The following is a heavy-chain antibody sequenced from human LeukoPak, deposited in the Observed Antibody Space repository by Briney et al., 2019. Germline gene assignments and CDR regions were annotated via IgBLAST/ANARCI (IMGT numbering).Heavy chain of an antibody. Sequence: ASVKVSCKVSGYTLTELSMHWVRQAPGKGLEWMGGFDPEDGETIYAQKFQGRVTMTEDTSTDTAYMELSSLRSEDTAVYYRATGIPIATVISYYYYGMDVWGQGTTVTVSS. CDR2: FDPEDGET. V-gene: IGHV1-24*01. J-gene: IGHJ6*02. D-gene: IGHD4-11*01. CDR1: GYTLTELS. CDR3: ATGIPIATVISYYYYGMDV.